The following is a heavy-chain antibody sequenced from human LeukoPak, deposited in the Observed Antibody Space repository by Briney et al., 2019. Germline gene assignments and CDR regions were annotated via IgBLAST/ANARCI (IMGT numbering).Heavy chain of an antibody. Sequence: GGSLRLSCSASGFTFSSYAMHWVRQAPGKGLEYVSAISSNGGSTYYADSVKGRFTISRDNSKNMLYLQMSSLRTEDTAVYYCVKDLRGPMVRGENDSWGQGTLVTVSS. J-gene: IGHJ5*01. CDR1: GFTFSSYA. CDR2: ISSNGGST. D-gene: IGHD3-10*01. V-gene: IGHV3-64D*06. CDR3: VKDLRGPMVRGENDS.